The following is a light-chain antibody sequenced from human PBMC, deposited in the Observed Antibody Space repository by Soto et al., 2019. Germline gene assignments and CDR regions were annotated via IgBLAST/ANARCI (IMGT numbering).Light chain of an antibody. Sequence: AIRMTQSQSSFSASTGDRVTITCRASQGISRYLAWYQQKPGKAPKLLIYAASTLQSGVPSRCSGSGSGTDFTLTISCLQSEDFATYYCQQYYSYPPDFGPGTKVDIK. CDR2: AAS. V-gene: IGKV1-8*01. J-gene: IGKJ3*01. CDR1: QGISRY. CDR3: QQYYSYPPD.